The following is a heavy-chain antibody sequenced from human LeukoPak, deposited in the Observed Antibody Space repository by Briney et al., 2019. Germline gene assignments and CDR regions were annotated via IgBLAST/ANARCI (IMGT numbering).Heavy chain of an antibody. Sequence: PSETLSLTCTVSGGSVSSGDYYWSWIRQPPGKGLEWIGYIHYSGSTYYNPSLESRVSISLDMSRNQFSLKLSSVTAADTAVYYCARNGDDDRWGQGTLVTVSS. CDR3: ARNGDDDR. V-gene: IGHV4-30-4*01. J-gene: IGHJ5*02. CDR1: GGSVSSGDYY. CDR2: IHYSGST. D-gene: IGHD4-17*01.